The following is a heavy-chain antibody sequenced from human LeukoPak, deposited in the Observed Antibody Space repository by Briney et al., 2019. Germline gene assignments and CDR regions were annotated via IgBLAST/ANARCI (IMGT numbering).Heavy chain of an antibody. CDR3: ARLGIAAAVAPFDY. Sequence: SETLSLTCTVSGGSISSSSYYWGWIRQPPGKGLEWIGSIYYSGSTYYNPSLKSRVTISVDTSKNQFSLKLSSVTAADTAVYYCARLGIAAAVAPFDYWGQGTLVAVSS. CDR2: IYYSGST. CDR1: GGSISSSSYY. D-gene: IGHD6-13*01. J-gene: IGHJ4*02. V-gene: IGHV4-39*01.